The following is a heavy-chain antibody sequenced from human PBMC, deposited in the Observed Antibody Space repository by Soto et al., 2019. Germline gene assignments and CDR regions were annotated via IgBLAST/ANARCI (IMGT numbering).Heavy chain of an antibody. Sequence: GGSLRLSCATSEFTFSTYWMTWVRQAPGKGLEWVANIEGDGSEKNYVDSVKGRFTVSRDNAKRSLYLQMNSLRVEDTAVYYCVRGLYIGSPHFFERGQGTVVTVSS. J-gene: IGHJ4*02. CDR1: EFTFSTYW. V-gene: IGHV3-7*05. D-gene: IGHD5-12*01. CDR3: VRGLYIGSPHFFE. CDR2: IEGDGSEK.